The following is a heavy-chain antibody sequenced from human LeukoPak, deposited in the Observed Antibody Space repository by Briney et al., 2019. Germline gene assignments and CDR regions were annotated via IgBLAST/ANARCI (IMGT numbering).Heavy chain of an antibody. V-gene: IGHV4-59*08. D-gene: IGHD1-26*01. Sequence: PSETLSLTCTVSGGPISSYYWSWIRQPLGKGLEWIGYIQNTGNTNYNPSLKSRVTISLATSKKQFSLNLSSVTAADTALYYCARHRSASYFPENLREVDYWGQGTRITVSS. J-gene: IGHJ4*02. CDR1: GGPISSYY. CDR3: ARHRSASYFPENLREVDY. CDR2: IQNTGNT.